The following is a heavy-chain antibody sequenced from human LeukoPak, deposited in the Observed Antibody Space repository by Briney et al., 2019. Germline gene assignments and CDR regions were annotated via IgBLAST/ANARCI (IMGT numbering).Heavy chain of an antibody. J-gene: IGHJ4*02. CDR3: AREAESAAMAKIDY. D-gene: IGHD5-18*01. Sequence: GGTLRLSCAASGFTFSSYEMNWVRQAPGKGLEWVSYISSSGSTIYYADSVKGRFTISRDNAKNTLYLQMNSLRAEDTAVYYCAREAESAAMAKIDYWGQGTLVTVSS. CDR2: ISSSGSTI. V-gene: IGHV3-48*03. CDR1: GFTFSSYE.